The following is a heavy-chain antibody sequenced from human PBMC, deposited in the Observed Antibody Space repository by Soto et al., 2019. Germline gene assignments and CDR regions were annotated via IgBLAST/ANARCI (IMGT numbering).Heavy chain of an antibody. CDR3: ARDRPPVEMATITFFDY. CDR1: GFTFSSYS. D-gene: IGHD5-12*01. J-gene: IGHJ4*02. CDR2: ISSSSSYI. V-gene: IGHV3-21*01. Sequence: GGSLRLSCAASGFTFSSYSMNWVRQAPVKGLEWVSSISSSSSYIYYADSVKGRFTISRDNAKNSLYLQMNSLRAEGTAVYYCARDRPPVEMATITFFDYWGQGTLVTVSS.